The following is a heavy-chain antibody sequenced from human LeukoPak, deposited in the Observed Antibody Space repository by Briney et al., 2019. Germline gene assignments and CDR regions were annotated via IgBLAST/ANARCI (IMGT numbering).Heavy chain of an antibody. CDR2: IYFSGST. CDR3: TRNASPDY. J-gene: IGHJ4*02. D-gene: IGHD1-14*01. Sequence: SETPSLTCTVSGVSVGSGDYFWSWIRQPPGEGLEWIGYIYFSGSTDSNPSLESRVTVSIDTSKNQFSLKLRSVTAADTAVYYCTRNASPDYWGQGPLVTVSS. CDR1: GVSVGSGDYF. V-gene: IGHV4-30-4*08.